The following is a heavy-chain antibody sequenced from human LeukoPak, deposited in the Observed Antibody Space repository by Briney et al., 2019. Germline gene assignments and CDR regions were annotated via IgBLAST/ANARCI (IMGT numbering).Heavy chain of an antibody. V-gene: IGHV3-33*01. D-gene: IGHD3-22*01. CDR3: ARVTYYYDSSGSAAGGMDV. J-gene: IGHJ6*02. CDR2: IWYDGSNK. CDR1: GFTFSNYG. Sequence: GRSLRLSCAASGFTFSNYGMHWVRQAPGKGLEWVAVIWYDGSNKYYADSVKGRFTISRDNSKNTLYLQMNSLRAEDTAVYYCARVTYYYDSSGSAAGGMDVWGQGTTVTVSS.